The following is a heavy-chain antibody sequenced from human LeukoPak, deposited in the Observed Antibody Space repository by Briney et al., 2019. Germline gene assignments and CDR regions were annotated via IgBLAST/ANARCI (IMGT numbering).Heavy chain of an antibody. CDR3: ARRDGYGAYDI. CDR2: IYPGDSET. J-gene: IGHJ3*02. CDR1: GYSFTSNW. Sequence: GESLKISCETSGYSFTSNWIAWVRQKPGKGLEWMGIIYPGDSETRYSPSFQGQVTISTDKSISTAYLQWSSLTASDTAMYYCARRDGYGAYDIWGQGTMVTVSS. D-gene: IGHD5-24*01. V-gene: IGHV5-51*01.